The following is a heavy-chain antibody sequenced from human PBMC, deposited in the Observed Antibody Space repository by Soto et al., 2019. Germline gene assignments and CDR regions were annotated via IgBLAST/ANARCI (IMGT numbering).Heavy chain of an antibody. Sequence: SETLSLTCTVSGGSIISYYWSWIRQPPGKGLEWIGYIYDSGSTSYNPSLKSRVTISVDTSKNQFSLKLSSVTAADTAVYYCARGGGYYDNIGYYGGPYFDYWGQGTPVTVSS. D-gene: IGHD3-22*01. CDR1: GGSIISYY. J-gene: IGHJ4*02. V-gene: IGHV4-59*01. CDR3: ARGGGYYDNIGYYGGPYFDY. CDR2: IYDSGST.